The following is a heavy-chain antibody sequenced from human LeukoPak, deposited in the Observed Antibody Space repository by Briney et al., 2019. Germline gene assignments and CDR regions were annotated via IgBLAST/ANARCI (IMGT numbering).Heavy chain of an antibody. D-gene: IGHD3-3*01. J-gene: IGHJ4*02. Sequence: PGGSLRLSCAASGFTFSTYSMNWVRQAPGKGLEWVSSISSGSRYMYYADSVKGRFTISRDNAKNSLYLQMNSLRAEDTAVYYCARDLAGDFWSGLDYWGQGTLVTVSS. V-gene: IGHV3-21*01. CDR2: ISSGSRYM. CDR1: GFTFSTYS. CDR3: ARDLAGDFWSGLDY.